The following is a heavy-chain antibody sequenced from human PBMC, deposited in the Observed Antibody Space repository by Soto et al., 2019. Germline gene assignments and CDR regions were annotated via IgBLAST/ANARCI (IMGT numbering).Heavy chain of an antibody. Sequence: PGEYLKISCKGSGYSFTSYWIGWVRQIPGKGLEWMGIIYPGDSDTRYSPSFQGQVTISADKSISTAYLQWSSLKASDTAMYYCARLPYYDILTGYYFYYYYYMDVWGKGTTVTVSS. CDR2: IYPGDSDT. J-gene: IGHJ6*03. CDR1: GYSFTSYW. V-gene: IGHV5-51*01. D-gene: IGHD3-9*01. CDR3: ARLPYYDILTGYYFYYYYYMDV.